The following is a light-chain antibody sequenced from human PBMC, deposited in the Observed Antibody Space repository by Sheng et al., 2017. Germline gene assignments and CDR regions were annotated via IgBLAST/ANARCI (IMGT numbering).Light chain of an antibody. CDR2: YDT. Sequence: SYELTQPPSLSVAPGQTARITCGGDNIGSKRVHWYQQKPGQAPVLVISYDTDRPSGIPERFSGSNSGDTATLTISRVETGDEADYFCQVWDTRSDHFVFGTGTKVTVL. V-gene: IGLV3-21*02. CDR3: QVWDTRSDHFV. CDR1: NIGSKR. J-gene: IGLJ1*01.